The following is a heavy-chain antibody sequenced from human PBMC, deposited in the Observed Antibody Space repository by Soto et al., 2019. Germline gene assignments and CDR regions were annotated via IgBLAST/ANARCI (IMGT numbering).Heavy chain of an antibody. Sequence: GGSLRLSCAASGFTFSSYAMSWVRQAPGKGLEWVSAISGSGGSTYYADSVKGRFTISRDNSKNTLSLQMNSLRAEDTAVYYCAKEGGDYSNYDLDYWGQGTLVTVSS. CDR2: ISGSGGST. CDR1: GFTFSSYA. V-gene: IGHV3-23*01. D-gene: IGHD4-4*01. CDR3: AKEGGDYSNYDLDY. J-gene: IGHJ4*02.